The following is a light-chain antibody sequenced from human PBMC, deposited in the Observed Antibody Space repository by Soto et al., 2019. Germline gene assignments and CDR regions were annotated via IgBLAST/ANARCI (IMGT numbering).Light chain of an antibody. CDR2: DAS. CDR1: QSISSW. V-gene: IGKV1-5*01. J-gene: IGKJ1*01. Sequence: DIQMTQSPSTLSASVGDRFTIACRASQSISSWLAWYQQKPGKAPKLLIYDASSLESGVPSRFSGSGPGTEFTLTISSLQPDDFATYYCQQYNSYWTFGQGTKV. CDR3: QQYNSYWT.